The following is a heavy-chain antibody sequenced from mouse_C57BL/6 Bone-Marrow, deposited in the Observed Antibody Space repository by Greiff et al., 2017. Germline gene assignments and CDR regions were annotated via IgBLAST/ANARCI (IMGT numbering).Heavy chain of an antibody. CDR1: GFSFNTYA. Sequence: DVKLVESGGGLVQPKGSLKLSCAASGFSFNTYAMNWVRQAPGKGLEWVARIRSKRNNYATYYADSVKDRFTISRDDSESMLYLQMNNLKTEDTAMYYCVRGIYAMDYWGQGTSVTVSS. CDR2: IRSKRNNYAT. V-gene: IGHV10-1*01. CDR3: VRGIYAMDY. J-gene: IGHJ4*01.